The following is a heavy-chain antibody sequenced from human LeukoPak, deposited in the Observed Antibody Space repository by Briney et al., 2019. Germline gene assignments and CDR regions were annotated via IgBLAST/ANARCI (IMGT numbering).Heavy chain of an antibody. CDR3: AKEERSGYYYGN. CDR2: IRSKANSYAT. V-gene: IGHV3-73*01. CDR1: GFTFSGSA. Sequence: PGGSLRLSCAASGFTFSGSAMHWVRQASGKGLEWVGRIRSKANSYATAYAASVKGRFTISRDDSKNTAYLQMSRLRVEDTAVYYCAKEERSGYYYGNWGQGTLVSVSS. D-gene: IGHD3-22*01. J-gene: IGHJ4*02.